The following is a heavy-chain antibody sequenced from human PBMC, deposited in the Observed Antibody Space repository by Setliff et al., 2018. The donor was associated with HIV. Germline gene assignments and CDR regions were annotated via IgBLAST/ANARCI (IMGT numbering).Heavy chain of an antibody. CDR1: GGSISDFY. V-gene: IGHV4-4*08. CDR3: VRGGTGWLRGLFDY. Sequence: LETLSLTCDVSGGSISDFYWSWIRQSPRWGLEWIGYVHTSGSSNYNLSLKSRATISVDTSTNQFSLKLTSLTAADTAVYYCVRGGTGWLRGLFDYWGRGILVTVSS. J-gene: IGHJ4*02. D-gene: IGHD5-12*01. CDR2: VHTSGSS.